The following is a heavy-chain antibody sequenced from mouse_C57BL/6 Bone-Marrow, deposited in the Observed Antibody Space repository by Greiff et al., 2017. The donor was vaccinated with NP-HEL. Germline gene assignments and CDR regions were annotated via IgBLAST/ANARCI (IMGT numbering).Heavy chain of an antibody. CDR3: ARWAYDPSFAY. D-gene: IGHD2-3*01. CDR2: IDPSDSYT. V-gene: IGHV1-50*01. J-gene: IGHJ3*01. Sequence: QVQLKQPGAELVKPGASVKLSCKASGYTFTSYWMQWVKQRPGQGLEWIGEIDPSDSYTNYNQKFKGKATLTVDTSSSTAYMQLSSLTSEDSAVYYCARWAYDPSFAYWGQGTLVTVSA. CDR1: GYTFTSYW.